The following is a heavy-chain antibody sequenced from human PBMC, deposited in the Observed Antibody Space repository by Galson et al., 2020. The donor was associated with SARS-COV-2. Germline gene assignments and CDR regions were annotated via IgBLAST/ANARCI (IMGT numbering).Heavy chain of an antibody. J-gene: IGHJ4*02. CDR1: GFTFSSYA. CDR2: ISYDGSNK. CDR3: ARDADDIAAAGLYYFDY. D-gene: IGHD6-13*01. V-gene: IGHV3-30-3*01. Sequence: GGSLRLSCAASGFTFSSYAMHWVRQAPGKGLQWVAVISYDGSNKYYADSVKGRFTISRDNSKNTLYLQMNSLRAEDTAVYYCARDADDIAAAGLYYFDYWGQGTLVTVSS.